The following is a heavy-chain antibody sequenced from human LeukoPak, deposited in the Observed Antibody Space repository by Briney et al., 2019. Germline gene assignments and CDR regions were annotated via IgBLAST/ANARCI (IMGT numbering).Heavy chain of an antibody. CDR3: AKAAAGPSPKIMDV. V-gene: IGHV3-30*18. CDR1: GFTFSSYG. CDR2: ISYDGSNK. J-gene: IGHJ6*02. D-gene: IGHD6-13*01. Sequence: GGSLRLSCAASGFTFSSYGMHWVRQAPGKGLEWVAVISYDGSNKYYADSVKGRFTISRDNSKNTLYLQMNSLRAEDTAVYYCAKAAAGPSPKIMDVWGQGTTVTVSS.